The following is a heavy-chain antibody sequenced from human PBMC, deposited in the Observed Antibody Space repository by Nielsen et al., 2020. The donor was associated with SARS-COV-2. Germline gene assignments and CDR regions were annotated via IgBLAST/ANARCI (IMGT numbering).Heavy chain of an antibody. V-gene: IGHV1-8*01. CDR2: MNPNSGNT. J-gene: IGHJ5*02. CDR3: ARGGITMGWFDP. CDR1: GYTFTSYD. Sequence: ASVKVSCKASGYTFTSYDINWVRQATGQGLEWMGWMNPNSGNTGYAQKFQGRVTVTRNTSISTAYMELSSLRSEDTAVYYCARGGITMGWFDPWGQGTLVTVSS. D-gene: IGHD3-10*01.